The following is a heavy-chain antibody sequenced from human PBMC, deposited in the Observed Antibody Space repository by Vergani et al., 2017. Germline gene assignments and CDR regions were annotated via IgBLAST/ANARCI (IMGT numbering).Heavy chain of an antibody. V-gene: IGHV3-23*01. CDR2: ISGSGGST. J-gene: IGHJ5*02. D-gene: IGHD6-13*01. CDR1: GFTFSSYA. CDR3: AQTGYSSSWYGPNWFDP. Sequence: EVQLLESGGGLVQPGGSLRLSCAASGFTFSSYAMSWVRQAPGNGLEWVSAISGSGGSTYYADSVKGRFTISRDNSKNTLYLQMNSLRAEDTAVYYCAQTGYSSSWYGPNWFDPWGQGTLVTVSS.